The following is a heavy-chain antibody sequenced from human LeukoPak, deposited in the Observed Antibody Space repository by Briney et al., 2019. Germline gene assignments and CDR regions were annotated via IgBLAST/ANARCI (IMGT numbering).Heavy chain of an antibody. CDR2: INHSGST. J-gene: IGHJ6*03. CDR1: GGSISSINW. CDR3: ARRPRSSYYYYMDV. D-gene: IGHD1-26*01. V-gene: IGHV4-4*02. Sequence: SETLSLTCAVSGGSISSINWWSWVRQPPGKGLEWIGEINHSGSTNYNPSLKSRVTISVDTSKNQFSLKLSSVTAADTAVYYCARRPRSSYYYYMDVWGKGTTVTISS.